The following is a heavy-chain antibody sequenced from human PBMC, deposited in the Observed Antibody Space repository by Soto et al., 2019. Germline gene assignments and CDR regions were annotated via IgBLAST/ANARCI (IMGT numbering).Heavy chain of an antibody. CDR1: GFTFDDYA. Sequence: SLRLSCAASGFTFDDYAIHFVRQSPFKCLEWVSGISWNSGSIGYADSVEGRFTISRDNAKNSLYLQMNSLRAEDTALYYCAKDISFGSGYYYGMDVWGQGTTVTVSS. V-gene: IGHV3-9*01. D-gene: IGHD3-3*01. CDR2: ISWNSGSI. CDR3: AKDISFGSGYYYGMDV. J-gene: IGHJ6*02.